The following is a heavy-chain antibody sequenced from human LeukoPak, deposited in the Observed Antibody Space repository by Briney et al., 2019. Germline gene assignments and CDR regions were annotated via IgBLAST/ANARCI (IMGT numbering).Heavy chain of an antibody. CDR1: GFTFSRYS. CDR2: IRSNSKYI. D-gene: IGHD6-19*01. J-gene: IGHJ4*02. V-gene: IGHV3-21*01. Sequence: KPGGSLRLSCVVSGFTFSRYSMTWVRHAPGKGLEWVSSIRSNSKYIYYADSVKGRFTFSRDNAKNSLYLQMNSLRVEDTAVYYCAKDLGSGRGSGWYYFDYWGQGTLVTVSS. CDR3: AKDLGSGRGSGWYYFDY.